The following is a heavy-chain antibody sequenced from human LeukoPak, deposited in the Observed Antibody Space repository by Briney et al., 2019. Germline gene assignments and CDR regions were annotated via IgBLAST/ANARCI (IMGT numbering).Heavy chain of an antibody. CDR1: GYSISSGYY. Sequence: SETLSLTCTVSGYSISSGYYWGWIRQPPGKGLEWIGSIYHSGSTYYNPSLKSRVTISVDTSKDQFSLKLSSVTAADTAVYYCARGAVITPNPIDYWGQGTLVTVSS. D-gene: IGHD3-22*01. CDR2: IYHSGST. J-gene: IGHJ4*02. CDR3: ARGAVITPNPIDY. V-gene: IGHV4-38-2*02.